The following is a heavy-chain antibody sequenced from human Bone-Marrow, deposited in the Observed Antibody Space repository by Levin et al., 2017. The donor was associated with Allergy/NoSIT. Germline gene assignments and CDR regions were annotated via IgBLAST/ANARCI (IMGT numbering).Heavy chain of an antibody. CDR3: ARRGFPAAPEYYFDY. CDR1: GFTFDNYA. J-gene: IGHJ4*02. CDR2: ISLSGART. D-gene: IGHD2-2*01. Sequence: SCAASGFTFDNYAMSWVRQAPGKGLAWVSSISLSGARTDYADSVQGRFTISRDNSKNTLYLQMNGLRPEDTAVYYCARRGFPAAPEYYFDYWGQGTLVTVSS. V-gene: IGHV3-23*01.